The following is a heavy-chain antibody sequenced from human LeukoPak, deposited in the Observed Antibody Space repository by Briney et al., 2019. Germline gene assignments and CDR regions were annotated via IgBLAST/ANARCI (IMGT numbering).Heavy chain of an antibody. Sequence: SETLSLTCTVSGGSISSYYWSWIRQPPGKGLEWIGYIYYSGSTNYNPSLKSRVTISVDTSKNQFSLKLCSVTAADTAVYYCARNPWVQLWLGGYYMDVWGKGTTVTVSS. D-gene: IGHD5-18*01. CDR3: ARNPWVQLWLGGYYMDV. CDR2: IYYSGST. CDR1: GGSISSYY. V-gene: IGHV4-59*01. J-gene: IGHJ6*03.